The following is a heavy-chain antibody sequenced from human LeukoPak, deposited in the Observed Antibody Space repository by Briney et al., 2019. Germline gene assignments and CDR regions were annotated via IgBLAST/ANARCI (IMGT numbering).Heavy chain of an antibody. J-gene: IGHJ6*03. Sequence: PGGSLRLSCAASGFAFSSYSMNWVRQAPGKGLEWVSSISSSSSYIYYADSVKGRFTISRDNAKNSLYLQMNSLRAKETAVYYCAIWCSSTSCYIYYMDVWGKGTTVTVSS. V-gene: IGHV3-21*01. CDR1: GFAFSSYS. CDR3: AIWCSSTSCYIYYMDV. D-gene: IGHD2-2*02. CDR2: ISSSSSYI.